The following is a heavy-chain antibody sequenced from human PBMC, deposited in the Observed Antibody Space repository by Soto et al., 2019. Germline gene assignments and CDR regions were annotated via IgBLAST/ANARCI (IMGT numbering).Heavy chain of an antibody. D-gene: IGHD3-22*01. Sequence: GGSLRLSCAASGFTFSDYYMRWIRQAPGKGLEWVSYISSTSSYTKYADSVKGRFTISRDNAKNSLYLQMNSLRAEDTAVYYCARVRLRVYYDISGLTGALDVWGQGTTVTVSS. J-gene: IGHJ6*02. CDR3: ARVRLRVYYDISGLTGALDV. V-gene: IGHV3-11*05. CDR2: ISSTSSYT. CDR1: GFTFSDYY.